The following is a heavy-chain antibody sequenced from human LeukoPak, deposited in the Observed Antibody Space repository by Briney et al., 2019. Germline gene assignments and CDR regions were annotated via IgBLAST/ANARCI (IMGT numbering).Heavy chain of an antibody. D-gene: IGHD3-9*01. CDR3: ARGPRYYDILTSYSNWFDP. CDR2: IYYSGST. J-gene: IGHJ5*02. V-gene: IGHV4-39*01. CDR1: GGSISSSSYY. Sequence: SETLSLTCTVSGGSISSSSYYWGWIRQPPGKGLEWIGSIYYSGSTYYNPSLKSRVTISVDTSKNQFSLKLSSVTAADTAVYYCARGPRYYDILTSYSNWFDPWGQGTLVTVSS.